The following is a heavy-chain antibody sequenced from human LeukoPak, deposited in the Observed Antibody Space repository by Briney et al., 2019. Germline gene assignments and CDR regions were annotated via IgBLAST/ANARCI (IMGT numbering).Heavy chain of an antibody. CDR1: GFSFSTYW. D-gene: IGHD4-11*01. Sequence: GGSLRLSCTASGFSFSTYWMHWVRQAPGKGLVWVSRISSDGSSTTYADSVQGRFTISRDNAKNTLYLQMNSLRAEDTAVYYCASATVSYSSFDYWGQGTLVTVSS. CDR3: ASATVSYSSFDY. CDR2: ISSDGSST. V-gene: IGHV3-74*01. J-gene: IGHJ4*02.